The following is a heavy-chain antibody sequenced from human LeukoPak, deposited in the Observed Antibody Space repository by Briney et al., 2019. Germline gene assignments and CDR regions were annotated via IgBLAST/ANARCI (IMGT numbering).Heavy chain of an antibody. Sequence: PGGSLRLSCAASGFTLSSYGIHWVRQAPGKGLEYVSGISSNGGSTYYANSVKGRFTISRDNSKNTLYLQMGSLRDEDMAVYYCARDRDAWPLIDYWGQETLVTVSS. CDR3: ARDRDAWPLIDY. CDR1: GFTLSSYG. J-gene: IGHJ4*02. CDR2: ISSNGGST. D-gene: IGHD2-2*01. V-gene: IGHV3-64*01.